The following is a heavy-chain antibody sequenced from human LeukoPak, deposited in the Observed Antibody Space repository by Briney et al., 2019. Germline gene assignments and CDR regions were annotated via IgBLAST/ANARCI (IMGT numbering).Heavy chain of an antibody. J-gene: IGHJ5*02. CDR1: GGSISSGDYY. CDR2: IYYSGST. Sequence: SGTLSLTCTVSGGSISSGDYYWSWIRQPPGKGLEWIGYIYYSGSTYYNPSLKSRVTISVDTSKNQFSLKLSSVTAADTAVYYCARDGQSKTFYGGNWFDPWGQGTLVTVSS. D-gene: IGHD4-23*01. V-gene: IGHV4-30-4*02. CDR3: ARDGQSKTFYGGNWFDP.